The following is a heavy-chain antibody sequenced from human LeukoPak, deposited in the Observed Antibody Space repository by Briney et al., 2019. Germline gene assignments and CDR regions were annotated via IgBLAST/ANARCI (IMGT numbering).Heavy chain of an antibody. D-gene: IGHD1-26*01. V-gene: IGHV3-15*01. Sequence: GGSLTLSCAASGISVSSDYMSWVRQAPGKGLEWVGRIKSKTDGGTTDYAAPVKGRFTISRDDSKNTLYLQMNSLKTEDTAVYYCTTAGVGATGGYYYYYYMDVWGKGTTVTVSS. J-gene: IGHJ6*03. CDR2: IKSKTDGGTT. CDR1: GISVSSDY. CDR3: TTAGVGATGGYYYYYYMDV.